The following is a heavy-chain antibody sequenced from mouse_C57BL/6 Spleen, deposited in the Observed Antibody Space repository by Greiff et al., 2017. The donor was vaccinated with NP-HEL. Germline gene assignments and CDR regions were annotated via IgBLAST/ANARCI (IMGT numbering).Heavy chain of an antibody. CDR3: ARRELYYGNYGWYVDV. CDR1: GFTFSDYG. J-gene: IGHJ1*03. CDR2: ISSGSSTI. V-gene: IGHV5-17*01. Sequence: EVKLVESGGGLVKPGGSLKLSCAASGFTFSDYGMHWVRQAPEKGLEWVAYISSGSSTIYYADTVKGRFTISRDNAKNTLFLQMTSLRSEDTAMYYCARRELYYGNYGWYVDVWGTGTTVTVSS. D-gene: IGHD2-1*01.